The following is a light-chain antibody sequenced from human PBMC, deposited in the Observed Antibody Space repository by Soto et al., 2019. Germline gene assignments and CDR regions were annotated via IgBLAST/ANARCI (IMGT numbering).Light chain of an antibody. CDR2: EVN. Sequence: QSVRNQPPSVSGAPGQSVTISCPGTSSYVGSYNRVSWYQQPPGTAPKLMIYEVNNRPSGVPDRFSGSKSGNTASLTITGLQAEDEADYYCNSYTSSNTYVFGTGTKVTVL. J-gene: IGLJ1*01. V-gene: IGLV2-18*02. CDR1: SSYVGSYNR. CDR3: NSYTSSNTYV.